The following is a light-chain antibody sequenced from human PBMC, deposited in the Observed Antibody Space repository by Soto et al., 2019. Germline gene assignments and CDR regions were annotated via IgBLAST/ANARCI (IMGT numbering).Light chain of an antibody. J-gene: IGKJ1*01. CDR3: MQALETLWT. CDR1: QSLLHSNGKNY. Sequence: DVVMTHCRLSLPVTPGEAASRSWRSSQSLLHSNGKNYLDWYLQKPGQSPQLLIYLGSNRASGVPDRFSGSGSGTDFTLKISRVEAEDVGVYYCMQALETLWTFGQGTKVDIK. CDR2: LGS. V-gene: IGKV2-28*01.